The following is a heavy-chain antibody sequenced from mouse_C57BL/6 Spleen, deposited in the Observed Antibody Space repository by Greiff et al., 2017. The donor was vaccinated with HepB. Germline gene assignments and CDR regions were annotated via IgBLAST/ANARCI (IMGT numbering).Heavy chain of an antibody. CDR2: ISSGSSTI. CDR3: ARNYYGSSGRYWYFDV. J-gene: IGHJ1*03. V-gene: IGHV5-17*01. D-gene: IGHD1-1*01. CDR1: GFTFSDYG. Sequence: EVKVVESGGGLVKPGGSLKLSCAASGFTFSDYGMHWVRQAPEKGLEWVAYISSGSSTIYYADTVKGRFTISRDNAKNTLFRQMTSLRSEDTAMYYCARNYYGSSGRYWYFDVWGTGTTVTVSS.